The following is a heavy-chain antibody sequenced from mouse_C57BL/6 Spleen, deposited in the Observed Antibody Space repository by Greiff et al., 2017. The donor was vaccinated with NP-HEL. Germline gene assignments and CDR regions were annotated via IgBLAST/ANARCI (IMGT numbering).Heavy chain of an antibody. Sequence: VQLQQSGAELVRPGASVTLSCKASGYTFTDYEMHWVKQTPVHGLEWIGAIDPDTGGTAYNQKFKGKAILTADKSSSTAYMELRSLTSEDSAVYYCTRSRDYDDFDYWGQGTTLTVSS. CDR2: IDPDTGGT. V-gene: IGHV1-15*01. CDR3: TRSRDYDDFDY. J-gene: IGHJ2*01. CDR1: GYTFTDYE. D-gene: IGHD2-4*01.